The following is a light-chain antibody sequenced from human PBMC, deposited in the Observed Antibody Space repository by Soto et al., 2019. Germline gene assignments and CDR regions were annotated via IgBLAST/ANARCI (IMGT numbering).Light chain of an antibody. V-gene: IGKV3-20*01. CDR2: GAS. Sequence: EIVLTQSPGTLSLSPGGRATLSCRASQSLTSDYLAWYQQKPGQTPRLLIHGASSRATGIPDRFSGSGSGTDFTLTIRRLEPEDSAVYYCQQSGRPFGQGTKVDI. CDR1: QSLTSDY. CDR3: QQSGRP. J-gene: IGKJ1*01.